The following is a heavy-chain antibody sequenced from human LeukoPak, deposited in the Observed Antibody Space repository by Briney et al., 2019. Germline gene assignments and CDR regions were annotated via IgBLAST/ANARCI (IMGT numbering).Heavy chain of an antibody. D-gene: IGHD3-22*01. CDR3: AKDRGITMIVVVIIFDY. J-gene: IGHJ4*02. V-gene: IGHV3-23*01. Sequence: PGGSLRLSCAASGFTFSSYAMSWVRQAPGKGLEWVSAISGSGGSTYYADSVKGRFTISRDNSKNTLYLQMNSLRAEDTAVYYCAKDRGITMIVVVIIFDYWGQGTLVTVSS. CDR2: ISGSGGST. CDR1: GFTFSSYA.